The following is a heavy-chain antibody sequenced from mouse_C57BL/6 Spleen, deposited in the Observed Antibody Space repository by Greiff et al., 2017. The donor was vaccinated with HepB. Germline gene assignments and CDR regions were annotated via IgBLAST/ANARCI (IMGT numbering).Heavy chain of an antibody. CDR1: GYSITSGYY. CDR3: ARDREGYSVY. CDR2: ISYDGSN. J-gene: IGHJ2*01. D-gene: IGHD2-3*01. V-gene: IGHV3-6*01. Sequence: EVQLQQSGPGLVKPSQSLSLTCSVTGYSITSGYYWNWIRQFPGNKLEWMGYISYDGSNNYNPSLKNRISITRDTSKNQFFLKLNSVTTEDTATYYCARDREGYSVYWGQGTTLTVSS.